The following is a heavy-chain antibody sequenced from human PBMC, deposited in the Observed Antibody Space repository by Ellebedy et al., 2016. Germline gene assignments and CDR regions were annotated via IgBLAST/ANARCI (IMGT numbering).Heavy chain of an antibody. D-gene: IGHD3-22*01. Sequence: ASVKVSXXVSGYTLTELSMHWVRQAPGKGLEWMGGFDPEDGEIIYAQKFQGRVTMTEDTSTDTAYMELSSLRSEDTAVYYCARGDGYYYDSSGYPNWFNPWGQGTLVTVSS. J-gene: IGHJ5*02. V-gene: IGHV1-24*01. CDR2: FDPEDGEI. CDR1: GYTLTELS. CDR3: ARGDGYYYDSSGYPNWFNP.